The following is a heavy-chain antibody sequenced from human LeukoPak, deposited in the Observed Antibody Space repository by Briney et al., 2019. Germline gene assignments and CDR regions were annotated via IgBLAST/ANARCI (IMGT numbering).Heavy chain of an antibody. Sequence: SETLSLTCTVSGGSISSSSYYWGWIRQPPGKGLEWIGSIYYSGSTYYNPSLKGRVTISVDTSKNQFSLKLSSVTAADTAVYYCASRAAGAFDYWGQGTLVTVSS. CDR2: IYYSGST. J-gene: IGHJ4*02. CDR1: GGSISSSSYY. V-gene: IGHV4-39*07. D-gene: IGHD6-13*01. CDR3: ASRAAGAFDY.